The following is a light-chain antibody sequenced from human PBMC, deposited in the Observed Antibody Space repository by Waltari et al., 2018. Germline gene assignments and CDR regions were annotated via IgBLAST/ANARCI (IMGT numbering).Light chain of an antibody. CDR3: QHYVRLPAT. J-gene: IGKJ1*01. CDR2: GAS. V-gene: IGKV3-20*01. CDR1: QSVSRT. Sequence: ELVLTQSPGTLSLAPGERATLSCRASQSVSRTLAWYQHKPGQAPRLLIHGASTRATGIPERFSGGGSGTDFSLTINRLEPEDFAVYYCQHYVRLPATFGQGTKVEIK.